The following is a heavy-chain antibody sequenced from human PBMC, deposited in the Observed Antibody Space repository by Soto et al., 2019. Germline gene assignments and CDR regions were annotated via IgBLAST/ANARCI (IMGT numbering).Heavy chain of an antibody. D-gene: IGHD3-10*01. J-gene: IGHJ6*02. CDR2: IYYSGST. V-gene: IGHV4-39*01. CDR1: GGSISSSSYY. Sequence: SETLSLTCTVSGGSISSSSYYWGWIRQPPGKGLEWIGSIYYSGSTYYNPSLKSRVTISVDTFKNQFSLKLSSVTAADTAVYYCYGSGQYYYYGMDVWGQGTTVTVSS. CDR3: YGSGQYYYYGMDV.